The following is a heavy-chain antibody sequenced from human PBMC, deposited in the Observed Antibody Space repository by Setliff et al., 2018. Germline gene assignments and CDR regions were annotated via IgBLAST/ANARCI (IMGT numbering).Heavy chain of an antibody. Sequence: SETLSLTCTVSGGSISSGGYYWSWIRQHPGKGLEWIGYIYYSGSTYYNPSLKSRVTLSMDTSRNHFSLNLTSLTAADTALYYCARDNIGPDALDIWGQGTMVTVSS. V-gene: IGHV4-31*03. J-gene: IGHJ3*02. CDR2: IYYSGST. CDR3: ARDNIGPDALDI. CDR1: GGSISSGGYY.